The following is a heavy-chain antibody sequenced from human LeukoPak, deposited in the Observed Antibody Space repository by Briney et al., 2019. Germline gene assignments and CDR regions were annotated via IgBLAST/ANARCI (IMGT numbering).Heavy chain of an antibody. CDR1: GFTFSSYG. J-gene: IGHJ3*02. V-gene: IGHV3-33*01. CDR2: IWYDGSNK. D-gene: IGHD3-9*01. Sequence: GVSLRLSCAASGFTFSSYGMHWVRQAPGKGLEWVAVIWYDGSNKYYADSVKGRFTISRDNSKNTLYLQMNSLRAEDTAVYYCARGVSDYDILTGYYLSGAFDIWGQGTMVTVSS. CDR3: ARGVSDYDILTGYYLSGAFDI.